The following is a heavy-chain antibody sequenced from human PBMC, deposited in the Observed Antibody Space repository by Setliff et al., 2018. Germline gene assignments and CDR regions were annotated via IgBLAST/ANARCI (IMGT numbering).Heavy chain of an antibody. V-gene: IGHV3-7*04. J-gene: IGHJ4*01. CDR3: ARGGYSYGY. Sequence: GGSLRLSCAASGFTFSTFWMSWVRQAPGEGLEWVANIKQDGSETYYVDSVKGRFTISRDNPNNSLYLQMNNLRAEDTAVYYCARGGYSYGYWGHGTLVTVSS. CDR1: GFTFSTFW. CDR2: IKQDGSET. D-gene: IGHD5-18*01.